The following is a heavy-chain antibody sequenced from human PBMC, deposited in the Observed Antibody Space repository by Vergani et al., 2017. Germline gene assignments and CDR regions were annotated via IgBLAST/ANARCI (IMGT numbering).Heavy chain of an antibody. Sequence: QVQLQESGPGLVKPSETLSLTCTVSGGSISSYYWSWIRQPPGKGLEWIGYIYYSGSTNYNPSLKSRVTISVDTSKNQFSLKLSSVTAADTAVYYCASGQWLDSEFDYWGQGTLVTVSS. V-gene: IGHV4-59*01. D-gene: IGHD6-19*01. CDR2: IYYSGST. J-gene: IGHJ4*02. CDR3: ASGQWLDSEFDY. CDR1: GGSISSYY.